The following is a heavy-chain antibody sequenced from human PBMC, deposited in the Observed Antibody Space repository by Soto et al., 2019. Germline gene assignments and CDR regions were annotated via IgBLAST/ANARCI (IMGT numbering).Heavy chain of an antibody. J-gene: IGHJ4*02. CDR1: GFTFGDYA. D-gene: IGHD6-13*01. V-gene: IGHV3-49*03. Sequence: PGGSLRLSCTASGFTFGDYAMSWFRQAPGKGLEWVGFIRSKAYGGTTEYAASVKGRFTISRDDSKSIAYLQMNSLKTEDTAVYYCTRDHSPGIAAADDYCGQGTLVTVSS. CDR3: TRDHSPGIAAADDY. CDR2: IRSKAYGGTT.